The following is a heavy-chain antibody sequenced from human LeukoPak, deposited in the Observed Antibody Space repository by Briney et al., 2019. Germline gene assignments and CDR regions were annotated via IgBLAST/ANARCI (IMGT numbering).Heavy chain of an antibody. Sequence: QSGGSLRLSCAASGFTFSSYDMSWVRRAPGKGLEWVSAISGSGGSTYYADSVKGRFTISRDKSKNTLYLQMNSLRAEDTALYYCAKDASSGTYFDYWGREPWSPSRQ. J-gene: IGHJ4*02. CDR3: AKDASSGTYFDY. CDR1: GFTFSSYD. CDR2: ISGSGGST. V-gene: IGHV3-23*01. D-gene: IGHD1-1*01.